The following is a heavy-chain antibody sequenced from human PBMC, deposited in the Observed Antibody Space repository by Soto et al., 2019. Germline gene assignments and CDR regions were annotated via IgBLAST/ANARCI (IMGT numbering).Heavy chain of an antibody. V-gene: IGHV3-7*01. CDR3: ARDPYDGAIDY. D-gene: IGHD5-12*01. CDR1: GFSFGDSW. Sequence: EVQLMESGGGLVQPGGSLRLSCAASGFSFGDSWMAWVRQAPGKGLEWVADIKQDGSEKNYGDSVKGRVTISRDNAKNSLYLQMNSLRAEDTAVYYGARDPYDGAIDYWGLGTLVTVSS. J-gene: IGHJ4*02. CDR2: IKQDGSEK.